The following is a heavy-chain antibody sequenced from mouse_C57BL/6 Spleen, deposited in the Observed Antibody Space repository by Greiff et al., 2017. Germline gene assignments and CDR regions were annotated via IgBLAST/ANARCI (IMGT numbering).Heavy chain of an antibody. D-gene: IGHD3-2*02. CDR2: ISDGGSYT. CDR1: GFTFSSYA. CDR3: ARDTAQAFDY. Sequence: EVKLQESGGGLVKPGGSLKLSCAASGFTFSSYAMSWVRQTPEKRLEWVATISDGGSYTYYPDNVKGRFTISRDNAKNNLYLQMSHLKSEDTAMYYCARDTAQAFDYWGQGTTLTVSS. J-gene: IGHJ2*01. V-gene: IGHV5-4*01.